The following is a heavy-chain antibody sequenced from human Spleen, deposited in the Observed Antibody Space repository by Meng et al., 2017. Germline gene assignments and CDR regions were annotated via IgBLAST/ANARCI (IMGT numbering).Heavy chain of an antibody. D-gene: IGHD6-13*01. J-gene: IGHJ4*02. CDR2: IYTSGST. Sequence: GSLRLSCTVSGGSISSYYWSWIRQPAGKGLEWIGRIYTSGSTNYNPSLKSRVTMSVDTSKNQFSLKLSSVTAADTAVYYCARDPGSSWEIDSWGQGTLVTVSS. V-gene: IGHV4-4*07. CDR1: GGSISSYY. CDR3: ARDPGSSWEIDS.